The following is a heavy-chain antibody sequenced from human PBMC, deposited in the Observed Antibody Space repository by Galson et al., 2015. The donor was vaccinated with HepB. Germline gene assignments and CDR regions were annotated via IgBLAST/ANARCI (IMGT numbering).Heavy chain of an antibody. CDR2: ISPDGSNT. J-gene: IGHJ4*02. CDR1: GFTFSPYS. D-gene: IGHD1-26*01. CDR3: ARAKRGSGIDS. V-gene: IGHV3-74*01. Sequence: SLRLSCAASGFTFSPYSLHWVRQAPGKGLVWVSRISPDGSNTTYADFVKGRFTVSRDNAKNTLYLQMNSLRAEDTAVYYCARAKRGSGIDSWGQGTLVTASS.